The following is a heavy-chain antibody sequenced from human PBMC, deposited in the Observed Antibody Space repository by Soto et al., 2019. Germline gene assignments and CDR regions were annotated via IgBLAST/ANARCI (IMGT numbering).Heavy chain of an antibody. CDR3: ARPHGGPYAFDI. CDR1: GGSISSYY. V-gene: IGHV4-59*08. D-gene: IGHD2-15*01. J-gene: IGHJ3*02. CDR2: IWNSGST. Sequence: QVQLQESGPGLVKPSETLSLTCTVSGGSISSYYWSWIRQPPGKGLEWIGYIWNSGSTNYNPSLKSRVTISVDTSKNQLSLKLSSVTAADTAMYYCARPHGGPYAFDIWGQGTMVTVSS.